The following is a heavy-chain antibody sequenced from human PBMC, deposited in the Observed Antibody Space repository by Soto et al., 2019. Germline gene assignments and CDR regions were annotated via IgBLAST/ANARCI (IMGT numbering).Heavy chain of an antibody. V-gene: IGHV3-23*01. CDR3: AKQFLAYYDFWSGHQDGSYFDY. D-gene: IGHD3-3*01. CDR1: AFTFKNYA. CDR2: IDVTGGSA. Sequence: TVGSLRLSCAASAFTFKNYAMTWVRQVPGQGLEWVSSIDVTGGSATYADFVKGRFTISRDNSRDTLSLQMNSLRVEDTAIYYCAKQFLAYYDFWSGHQDGSYFDYWGQGIQVTVSS. J-gene: IGHJ4*02.